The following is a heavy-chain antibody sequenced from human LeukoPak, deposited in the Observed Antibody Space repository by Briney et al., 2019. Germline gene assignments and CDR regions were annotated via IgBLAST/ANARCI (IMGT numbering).Heavy chain of an antibody. J-gene: IGHJ4*02. V-gene: IGHV3-30*18. Sequence: GGSLRLSCAASGFSFISYGMHWVRQAPGKGLEWVGVISDDGRNKKYADSVKGRFTIFRDNSKDTLYLQMNSLRDEDTAVYYCAKRPSDYGDYVTYFDYWGQGTLVTVSS. CDR1: GFSFISYG. CDR2: ISDDGRNK. CDR3: AKRPSDYGDYVTYFDY. D-gene: IGHD4-17*01.